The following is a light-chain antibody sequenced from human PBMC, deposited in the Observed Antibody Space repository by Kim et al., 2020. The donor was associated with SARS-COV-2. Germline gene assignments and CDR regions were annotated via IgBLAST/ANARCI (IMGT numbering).Light chain of an antibody. CDR1: SSDIGSNT. V-gene: IGLV1-44*01. Sequence: QRVTISCSGSSSDIGSNTVNWYQHLPGTAPKLLIYSNNRRPSGGPDRFSGSKSDTSASLAISGLQSADEADYYCATWDESLNGPYVFGTGTKVTVL. CDR3: ATWDESLNGPYV. J-gene: IGLJ1*01. CDR2: SNN.